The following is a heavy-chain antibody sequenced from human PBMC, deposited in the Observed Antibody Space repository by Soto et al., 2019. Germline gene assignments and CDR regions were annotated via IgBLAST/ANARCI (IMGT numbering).Heavy chain of an antibody. CDR2: IKSKTDGGTT. CDR3: TIDTYYYDSSGYLYYFDY. CDR1: SVSNAW. J-gene: IGHJ4*02. V-gene: IGHV3-15*07. D-gene: IGHD3-22*01. Sequence: SVSNAWMNWVRQAPGKGLEWVGRIKSKTDGGTTDYAAPVKGRFTISRDDSKNTLYLQMNSLKTEDTAVYYCTIDTYYYDSSGYLYYFDYWGQGTLVTVSS.